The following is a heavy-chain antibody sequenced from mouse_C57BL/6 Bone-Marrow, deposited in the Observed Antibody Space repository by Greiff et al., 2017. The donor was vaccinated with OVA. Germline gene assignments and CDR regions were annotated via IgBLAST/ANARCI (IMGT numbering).Heavy chain of an antibody. CDR2: IYPGDGDT. J-gene: IGHJ1*03. CDR3: AREGANFWYFDV. CDR1: GYAFSSYW. Sequence: VQLQQSGAELVKPGASVKISCKASGYAFSSYWMNWVKQRPGKGLELIGQIYPGDGDTNYNGKFKGKATLTADKSSSTAYMQLSSLTSEDSAVYFCAREGANFWYFDVWGTGTTVTVSS. V-gene: IGHV1-80*01. D-gene: IGHD3-1*01.